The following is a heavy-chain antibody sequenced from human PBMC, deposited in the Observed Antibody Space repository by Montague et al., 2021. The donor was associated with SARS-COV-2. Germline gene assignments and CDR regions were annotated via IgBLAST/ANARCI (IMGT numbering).Heavy chain of an antibody. Sequence: IYYSGKSDYNPSLKSRATIFVDPSKNQFSLQLSSVTAADTAVYYSSRPQPYYDLLTGNPCDVWGQGTMVNVSA. D-gene: IGHD3-9*01. CDR2: IYYSGKS. J-gene: IGHJ3*01. V-gene: IGHV4-39*01. CDR3: SRPQPYYDLLTGNPCDV.